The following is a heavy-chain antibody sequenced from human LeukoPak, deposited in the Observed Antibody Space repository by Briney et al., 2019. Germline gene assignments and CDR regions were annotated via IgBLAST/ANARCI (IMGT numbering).Heavy chain of an antibody. V-gene: IGHV1-24*01. Sequence: ASVKVSCKVSGYTLTELSMHWVRQAPGKGLEWMGGFDPEDGETIYARKFRGRVTMTTDTSTSTAYMELRSLRSDDTAVYYCARDRFRVLLWFGELDFAFDIWGQGTMVTVSS. CDR3: ARDRFRVLLWFGELDFAFDI. J-gene: IGHJ3*02. D-gene: IGHD3-10*01. CDR2: FDPEDGET. CDR1: GYTLTELS.